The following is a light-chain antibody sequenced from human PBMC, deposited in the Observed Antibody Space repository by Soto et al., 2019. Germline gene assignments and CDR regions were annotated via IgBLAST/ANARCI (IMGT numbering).Light chain of an antibody. CDR1: QDINHY. J-gene: IGKJ4*02. CDR3: QQYDNFPVS. V-gene: IGKV1-33*01. CDR2: DGS. Sequence: DIQMTQSPSSLSASVGDRVTITCQASQDINHYLNWYQQRPGKAPKSLIYDGSNLETGVPSKFSGSGAGTVFSLTIDNLQPEDVATYYCQQYDNFPVSFGGGTKLELK.